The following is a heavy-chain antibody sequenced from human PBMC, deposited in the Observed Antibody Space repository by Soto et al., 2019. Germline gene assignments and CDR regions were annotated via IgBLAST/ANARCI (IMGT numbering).Heavy chain of an antibody. J-gene: IGHJ5*02. CDR3: ARVDERLSESNWFDP. CDR2: ISAYNGNT. CDR1: GYTFTSYG. D-gene: IGHD3-3*01. Sequence: QVQLVQSGAEVKKPGASVKVSCKASGYTFTSYGISWVRQAPGQGLEWMGWISAYNGNTNYAQKLQGRVTMTRDTSTSTAYMELRSLRSDDTAVYYCARVDERLSESNWFDPWGQGTLVTVSS. V-gene: IGHV1-18*01.